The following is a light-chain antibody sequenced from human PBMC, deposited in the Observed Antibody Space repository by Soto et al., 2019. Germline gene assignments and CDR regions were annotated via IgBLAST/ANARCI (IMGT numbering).Light chain of an antibody. J-gene: IGLJ1*01. CDR1: SSDVGGYNY. CDR3: CSYTTSNTRQIV. Sequence: QSVLTQPASVSGSPGQSITISCTGTSSDVGGYNYVSWYQHHPGKAPKLMIYDVSNQPSGVSNRFSGSKSGNTASLTISGLQPEDEADYYCCSYTTSNTRQIVFGTGTKVTVL. V-gene: IGLV2-14*03. CDR2: DVS.